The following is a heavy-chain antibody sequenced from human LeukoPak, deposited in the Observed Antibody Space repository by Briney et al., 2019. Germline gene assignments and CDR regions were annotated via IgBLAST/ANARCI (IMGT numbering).Heavy chain of an antibody. D-gene: IGHD2-2*01. CDR2: IYYSGST. CDR1: GGSISSYY. V-gene: IGHV4-59*01. Sequence: SETLSLTCTVSGGSISSYYWSWIRQPPGKGLEWIGYIYYSGSTNYNPSLKSRVTISVDTSKNQFSLKLSSVTAADTAVYYCARSAGVVPAAPEDHAEYFQHWGQGTLVTVSS. J-gene: IGHJ1*01. CDR3: ARSAGVVPAAPEDHAEYFQH.